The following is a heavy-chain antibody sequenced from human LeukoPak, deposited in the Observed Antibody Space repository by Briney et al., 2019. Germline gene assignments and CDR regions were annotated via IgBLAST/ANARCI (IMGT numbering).Heavy chain of an antibody. CDR2: ISGSGGST. CDR1: GFTFSSYA. CDR3: AKDQAGSSWYGPNWFDP. D-gene: IGHD6-13*01. V-gene: IGHV3-23*01. J-gene: IGHJ5*02. Sequence: GGSLRLSCAASGFTFSSYAMSWVRQAPGKGLEWVSAISGSGGSTYYADSVKGRFTISRDNSKNTLYLQMNSLRAEDTAVYYCAKDQAGSSWYGPNWFDPWDQGTLVTVSS.